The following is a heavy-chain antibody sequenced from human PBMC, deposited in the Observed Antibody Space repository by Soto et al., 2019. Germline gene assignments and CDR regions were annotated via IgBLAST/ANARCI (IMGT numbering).Heavy chain of an antibody. V-gene: IGHV4-31*03. D-gene: IGHD3-22*01. CDR3: ARDYYDSSGLNAFDI. CDR1: GGSISSGGYY. CDR2: IYYSGST. Sequence: TLSLTCTVSGGSISSGGYYWSWIRQHPGKGLEWIGHIYYSGSTYYNPSLKSRVTISVDTSKNQFSLKLSSVTAADTAVYYCARDYYDSSGLNAFDIWGQGTMVTVS. J-gene: IGHJ3*02.